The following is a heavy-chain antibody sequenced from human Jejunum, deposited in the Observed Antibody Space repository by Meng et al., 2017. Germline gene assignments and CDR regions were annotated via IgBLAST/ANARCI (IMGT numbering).Heavy chain of an antibody. Sequence: HVLLVRSGSGVKNPEASYRVPGRAYRYAVISHAFIWVPQAPGQGREWMGWISAYNGDTNYAQKFQGRVTMTTDTSTSTAYMEPRSLSSDDTAVYYCARVGVRFYSSGGRFDYWGQGTLVTVSS. CDR2: ISAYNGDT. V-gene: IGHV1-18*01. CDR1: RYAVISHA. J-gene: IGHJ4*02. D-gene: IGHD6-19*01. CDR3: ARVGVRFYSSGGRFDY.